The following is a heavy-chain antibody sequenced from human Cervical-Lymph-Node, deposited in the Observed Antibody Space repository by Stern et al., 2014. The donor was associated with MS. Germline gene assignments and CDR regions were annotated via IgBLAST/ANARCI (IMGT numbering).Heavy chain of an antibody. V-gene: IGHV3-21*01. J-gene: IGHJ4*02. CDR3: ARRGGIYYLDF. Sequence: QLVQSGGGLVKPGRSLRLSCAASGFTFSDYSMNWVRQAQGKGPECVSSISSNGTYTSHADSVKGRFTVSRDNAKNSLFLQMNSLRAEDTAVYYCARRGGIYYLDFWGPGTLVTISS. CDR1: GFTFSDYS. CDR2: ISSNGTYT. D-gene: IGHD3-16*01.